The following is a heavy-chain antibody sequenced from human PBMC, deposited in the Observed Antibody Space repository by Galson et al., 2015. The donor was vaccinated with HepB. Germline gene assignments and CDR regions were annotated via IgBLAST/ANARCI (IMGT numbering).Heavy chain of an antibody. Sequence: SLRLSCAASGFTFSSYGMHWVRQAPGKGLGWVAVISYDGSNKYYADSVKGRFTISRDNSKNTLYLQMNSLRAEDTAVYYCAKAGSGYGDYFESRLLDYWGQGTLVTVSS. CDR1: GFTFSSYG. J-gene: IGHJ4*02. D-gene: IGHD4-17*01. CDR2: ISYDGSNK. CDR3: AKAGSGYGDYFESRLLDY. V-gene: IGHV3-30*18.